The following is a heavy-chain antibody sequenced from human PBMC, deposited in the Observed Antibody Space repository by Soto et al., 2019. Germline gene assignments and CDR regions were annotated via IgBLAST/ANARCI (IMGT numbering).Heavy chain of an antibody. J-gene: IGHJ5*02. Sequence: QVQLQESGPGLVKPSQTLSLTCTVSGGSINSDEFYWTWIRQPPGKGLEWIGYIYYSGTTYYTPSLNSRVSMSMDTSKNQFSLRLNSVTAADTAVYFCARVTFHNILTGYYRVGWFDPWGQGTLVTVSS. CDR2: IYYSGTT. V-gene: IGHV4-30-4*01. CDR1: GGSINSDEFY. D-gene: IGHD3-9*01. CDR3: ARVTFHNILTGYYRVGWFDP.